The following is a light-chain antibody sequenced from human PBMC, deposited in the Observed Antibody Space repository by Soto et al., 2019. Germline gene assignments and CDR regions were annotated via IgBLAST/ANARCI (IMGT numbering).Light chain of an antibody. CDR1: SSDFGGYNV. CDR2: EGT. Sequence: ALTQPASVSGSPGQSITISCSGTSSDFGGYNVVSWYQQHPGKAPKLIIYEGTKRPSGVSNRFSGSKSGNAASLTISGLQTEDEADYYCCSYADTSTFWVVFGGGTKLTVL. J-gene: IGLJ3*02. V-gene: IGLV2-23*03. CDR3: CSYADTSTFWVV.